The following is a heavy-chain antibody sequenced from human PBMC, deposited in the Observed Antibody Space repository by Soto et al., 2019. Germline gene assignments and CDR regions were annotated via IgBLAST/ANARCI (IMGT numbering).Heavy chain of an antibody. V-gene: IGHV3-30-3*01. Sequence: QVQLVESGGGVVQPGRSLRLSCAASGFTFSSYAMHWVRQAPGKGLEWVAVISYDGSNKYYADSVKGRFTISRDNSKNTLYLQMNSLRAEDTAVYYCARDSAASRGYYYYYYGMDVWGQGTTVTVSS. CDR2: ISYDGSNK. CDR1: GFTFSSYA. CDR3: ARDSAASRGYYYYYYGMDV. D-gene: IGHD2-15*01. J-gene: IGHJ6*02.